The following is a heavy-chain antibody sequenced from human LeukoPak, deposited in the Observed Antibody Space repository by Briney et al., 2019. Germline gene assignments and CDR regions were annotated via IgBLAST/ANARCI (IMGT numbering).Heavy chain of an antibody. CDR2: IYHSGST. CDR3: ARDRLHYGMDV. Sequence: PSETLSLTCAVSGGSISSGGYSWSWVRQPPGKGLEWIGYIYHSGSTYYNPSLKSRFTISVDRYKNQFSLKLSSVTAADTAVYYCARDRLHYGMDVWGQGTTVTVSS. V-gene: IGHV4-30-2*01. J-gene: IGHJ6*02. CDR1: GGSISSGGYS.